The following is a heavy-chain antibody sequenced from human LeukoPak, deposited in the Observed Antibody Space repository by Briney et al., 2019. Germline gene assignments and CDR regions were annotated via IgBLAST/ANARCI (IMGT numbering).Heavy chain of an antibody. J-gene: IGHJ4*02. Sequence: SQTLSLTCAISGDCVSSNSAAWNWIRQSPSRGLEWLGRTYYRSKLYNDYVVSVKSRITINPDTSKHQFSLQLNSVTLYDTAVYYCARDRAVAGTPFDYWGQGTLVTVSS. CDR3: ARDRAVAGTPFDY. D-gene: IGHD6-19*01. CDR1: GDCVSSNSAA. CDR2: TYYRSKLYN. V-gene: IGHV6-1*01.